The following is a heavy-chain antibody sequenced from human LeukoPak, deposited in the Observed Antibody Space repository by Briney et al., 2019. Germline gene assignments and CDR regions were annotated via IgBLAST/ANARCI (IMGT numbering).Heavy chain of an antibody. CDR1: GLTFSSYS. J-gene: IGHJ4*02. D-gene: IGHD3-22*01. CDR2: ISSSSTTI. CDR3: ATMVVKYSRSPSDY. Sequence: PGGSLRLSCAASGLTFSSYSMNWVRQAPGKGLEWVSFISSSSTTIDYADSVKGRLTISRDNAKNSLYLQMNSLRVEDTAVYYCATMVVKYSRSPSDYWGQGTLVTVSS. V-gene: IGHV3-48*01.